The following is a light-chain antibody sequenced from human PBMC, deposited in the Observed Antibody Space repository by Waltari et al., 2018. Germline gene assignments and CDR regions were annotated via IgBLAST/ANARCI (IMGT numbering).Light chain of an antibody. V-gene: IGKV1D-13*01. CDR2: DAS. Sequence: AIKLTQSPSSLSASVGDTVTITCRAGQGIAGALAWYQHNPGKTPHLLIHDASTLEPGVPIRFSGSGSGTDFALTIRSLQPEDFGTYYCQHYYNSPLAFGGGTRVE. CDR1: QGIAGA. CDR3: QHYYNSPLA. J-gene: IGKJ4*01.